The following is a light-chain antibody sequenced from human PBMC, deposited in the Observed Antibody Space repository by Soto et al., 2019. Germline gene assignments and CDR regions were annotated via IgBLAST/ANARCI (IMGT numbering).Light chain of an antibody. CDR2: DNN. V-gene: IGLV1-51*01. CDR3: CTGDSSLSTEVV. Sequence: QSVLTPPPSLSAAPGQTVTISCSGSTTNIGYNYVSWYPQLPGTAPKLLIYDNNARPSGISDRFSGSKSGTTATLGINGLKEGDEADYDFCTGDSSLSTEVVVGGGTKLTVL. J-gene: IGLJ2*01. CDR1: TTNIGYNY.